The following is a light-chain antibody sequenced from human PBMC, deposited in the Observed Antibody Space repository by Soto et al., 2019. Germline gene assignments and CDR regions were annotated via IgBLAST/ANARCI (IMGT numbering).Light chain of an antibody. Sequence: DIVLTQTPLSAPVTLGQPASISCRSSQSLVHGDGNTYLSWLQQRPGQPPRLLIYKVSKRFSGVPDRFSGSGAGTDFTLKISRVEAEDVGIYFCMHATLFPLFGQGTKVEIK. J-gene: IGKJ1*01. CDR2: KVS. CDR3: MHATLFPL. V-gene: IGKV2-24*01. CDR1: QSLVHGDGNTY.